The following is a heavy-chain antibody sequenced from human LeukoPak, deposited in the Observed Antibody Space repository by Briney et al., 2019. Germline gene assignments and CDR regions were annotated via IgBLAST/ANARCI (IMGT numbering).Heavy chain of an antibody. CDR2: ISYDGSNK. V-gene: IGHV3-30-3*01. D-gene: IGHD3-10*01. CDR3: ARDQLLWFGEFTKFDY. CDR1: GFTFSSYA. J-gene: IGHJ4*02. Sequence: GGSLRLSCAASGFTFSSYAMHWVRQAPGKGLEGGAVISYDGSNKYYAASVKGRFTISRDNSKNTLYLQMNSLRAEDTAVYYCARDQLLWFGEFTKFDYWGQGTLVTVSS.